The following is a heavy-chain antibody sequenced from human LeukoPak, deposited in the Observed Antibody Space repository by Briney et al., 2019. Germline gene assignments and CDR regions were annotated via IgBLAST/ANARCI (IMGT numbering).Heavy chain of an antibody. CDR3: ARDFYDSSGYYYDY. Sequence: GGSLRLSCVASGFTFSGYTMSWVRQAQGKGLEWVSAVSGSGDKTYYADSVKGRFSISRDNSKGTLYLQMNSLRAEDTALYYCARDFYDSSGYYYDYWGQGTLVTVSS. CDR1: GFTFSGYT. CDR2: VSGSGDKT. V-gene: IGHV3-23*01. D-gene: IGHD3-22*01. J-gene: IGHJ4*02.